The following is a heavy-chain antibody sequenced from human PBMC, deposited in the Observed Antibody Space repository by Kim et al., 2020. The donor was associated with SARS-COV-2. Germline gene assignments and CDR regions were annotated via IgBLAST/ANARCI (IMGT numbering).Heavy chain of an antibody. J-gene: IGHJ6*02. CDR1: GYSFTSYW. D-gene: IGHD3-22*01. CDR3: ALMHSSGYYPYYGMDV. V-gene: IGHV5-51*01. CDR2: IYPGDSDT. Sequence: GESLKISCKGSGYSFTSYWIGWVRQMPGKGLEWMGIIYPGDSDTRYSPSFQGQVTISADKSISTAYLQWSSLKASDTAMYYCALMHSSGYYPYYGMDVWGQGTTVTVSS.